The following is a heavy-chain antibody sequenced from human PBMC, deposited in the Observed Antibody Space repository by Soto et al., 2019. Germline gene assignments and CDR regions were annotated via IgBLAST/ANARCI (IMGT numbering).Heavy chain of an antibody. CDR1: VRSNSCGHYH. Sequence: PSETLFLTCTVAVRSNSCGHYHWRWIRQPPGKGLEWIGYIYYSGSTYYNPSLKSRVTISVDTSKNQFSLKLSSVTAADTAVYYCARESFREGCGGDCSPFDYWGQGTLVTVSS. CDR3: ARESFREGCGGDCSPFDY. CDR2: IYYSGST. D-gene: IGHD2-21*01. V-gene: IGHV4-31*03. J-gene: IGHJ4*02.